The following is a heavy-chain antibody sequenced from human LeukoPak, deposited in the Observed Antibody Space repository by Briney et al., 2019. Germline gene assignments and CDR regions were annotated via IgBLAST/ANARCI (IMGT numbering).Heavy chain of an antibody. V-gene: IGHV3-30-3*01. CDR1: GFTFSSYA. Sequence: PGGSLRLSCAASGFTFSSYAMHWIRQAPGKGLEWVAIISDDGSTYSYADSVKGRFTISRDNSKSTLYLQVNSLRAEDTGVYYCARGYASESYYNGPGYWGQGTLVTVSS. CDR3: ARGYASESYYNGPGY. J-gene: IGHJ4*02. CDR2: ISDDGSTY. D-gene: IGHD3-10*01.